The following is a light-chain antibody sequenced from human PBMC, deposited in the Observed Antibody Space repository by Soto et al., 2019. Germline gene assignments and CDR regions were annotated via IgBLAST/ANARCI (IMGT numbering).Light chain of an antibody. Sequence: DIQMTQSPSTLSASVGDRVTITCRASQSISTWLAWYQQKPGKAPKLLIYKASSLESGVPSRFSGFGSGTEFTLTISSLQPDDFATYFCQQYNSMSLTFGGGTKVE. J-gene: IGKJ4*01. V-gene: IGKV1-5*03. CDR3: QQYNSMSLT. CDR1: QSISTW. CDR2: KAS.